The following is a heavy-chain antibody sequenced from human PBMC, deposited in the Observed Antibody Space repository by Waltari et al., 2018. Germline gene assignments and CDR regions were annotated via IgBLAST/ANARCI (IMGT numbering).Heavy chain of an antibody. CDR2: IYYSGST. Sequence: QVQLRESGPGLVKPSETLSLTSTVAGGSVSSGSYYWRWIRNAPGKGLEWIGYIYYSGSTNYNPSLKSRVTISVDTSKNQFSLKLSSVTAADTAVYYCARDPVLDSSGYYPTSQHWGQGTLVTVSS. CDR1: GGSVSSGSYY. CDR3: ARDPVLDSSGYYPTSQH. J-gene: IGHJ1*01. D-gene: IGHD3-22*01. V-gene: IGHV4-61*01.